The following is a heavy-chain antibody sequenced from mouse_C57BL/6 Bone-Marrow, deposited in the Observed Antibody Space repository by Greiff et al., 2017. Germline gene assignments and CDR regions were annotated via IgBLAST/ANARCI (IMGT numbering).Heavy chain of an antibody. CDR3: ARDYSYGLYYFDY. Sequence: QVQLQQPGAELVMPGASVKLSWKASGYTFTSYWMHWVKQRPGQGLEWIGEIDPSDSYTNYNQKFKGKSTLTVDNSSSTAYMQLSSLTSEDSAVYYCARDYSYGLYYFDYWGQGTTLTVSS. J-gene: IGHJ2*01. CDR2: IDPSDSYT. D-gene: IGHD1-1*01. V-gene: IGHV1-69*01. CDR1: GYTFTSYW.